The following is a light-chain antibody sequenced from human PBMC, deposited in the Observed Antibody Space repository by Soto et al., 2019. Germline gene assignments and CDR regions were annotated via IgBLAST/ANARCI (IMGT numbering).Light chain of an antibody. CDR1: QSISGS. J-gene: IGKJ1*01. CDR2: DVS. V-gene: IGKV1-5*01. Sequence: DIQMTQSPSTLSASVGDRITITCRASQSISGSLAWCLHRPGEAPKLLIYDVSTLESGVPSRFSGSGSGTKFTLTIASLQPDDFATYYCQQYETFSGTFGPGTKVEI. CDR3: QQYETFSGT.